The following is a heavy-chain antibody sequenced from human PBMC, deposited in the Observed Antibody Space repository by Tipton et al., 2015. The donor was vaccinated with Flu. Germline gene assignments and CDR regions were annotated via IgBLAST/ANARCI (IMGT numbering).Heavy chain of an antibody. CDR1: GGSISSYY. V-gene: IGHV4-59*01. Sequence: LSLTCTVSGGSISSYYWSWIRQPPGKGLEWIGYIYYSGSTNYNPSLKSRVTISVDTSKNQFSLKLSSVTAADTAVYYCARVSGYYDSSGTRNDAFDIWGQGTMVTVSS. J-gene: IGHJ3*02. D-gene: IGHD3-22*01. CDR2: IYYSGST. CDR3: ARVSGYYDSSGTRNDAFDI.